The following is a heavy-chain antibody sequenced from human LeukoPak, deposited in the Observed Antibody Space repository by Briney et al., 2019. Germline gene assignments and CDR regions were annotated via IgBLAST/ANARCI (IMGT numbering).Heavy chain of an antibody. CDR3: ARAASPSIAASWFDP. J-gene: IGHJ5*02. V-gene: IGHV1-69*04. D-gene: IGHD6-25*01. CDR1: GGTFSSYA. Sequence: SVKVSCKASGGTFSSYAISWVRQAPGQGLEWMGRIIPILGIANYAQKFQGRVTITAAKSTSTAYMELSSLRSEDTAVYYCARAASPSIAASWFDPWGQGTLVTVSS. CDR2: IIPILGIA.